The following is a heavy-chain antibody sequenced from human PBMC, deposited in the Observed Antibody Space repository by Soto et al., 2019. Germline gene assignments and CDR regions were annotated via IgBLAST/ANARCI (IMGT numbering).Heavy chain of an antibody. CDR1: GYSCGTYE. CDR3: ARSQALRGVLWYYFVF. Sequence: PGRSMRISCAAYGYSCGTYEMRWVGQAPGKGLEWVAYISGSGTTIYYTDSARGRFTISRDSAKKSLYLQMNSLRAEDTAVYYCARSQALRGVLWYYFVFWGKGSPVTVSS. CDR2: ISGSGTTI. J-gene: IGHJ4*02. V-gene: IGHV3-48*03. D-gene: IGHD3-10*01.